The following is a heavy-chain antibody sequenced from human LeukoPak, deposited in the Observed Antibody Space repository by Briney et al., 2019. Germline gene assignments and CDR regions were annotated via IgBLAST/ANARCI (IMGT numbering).Heavy chain of an antibody. V-gene: IGHV4-34*01. CDR1: GGSSSGYY. D-gene: IGHD1-1*01. J-gene: IGHJ3*02. CDR3: ARVPTQGWRERRGAFDI. CDR2: INHSGST. Sequence: SETLSLTCAVYGGSSSGYYWSWIRQPPGKGLEWIGEINHSGSTNYNPSLKSRVTISVDTSKNQFSLKLSSVTAADTAVYYCARVPTQGWRERRGAFDIWGQGTMVTVSS.